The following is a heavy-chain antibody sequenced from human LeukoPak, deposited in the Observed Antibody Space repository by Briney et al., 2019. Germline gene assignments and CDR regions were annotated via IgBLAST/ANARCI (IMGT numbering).Heavy chain of an antibody. D-gene: IGHD1/OR15-1a*01. J-gene: IGHJ4*02. V-gene: IGHV4-39*07. Sequence: NPSETLSLTCTVSGGSISSSSYYWGWIRQPPGKGLEWIGSIYYSGSTYYNPSLKSRVTISVDTSKNQFSLKLSSVTAADTAVYYCARDTHNWNIWDYFDYWGQGTLVTVSS. CDR2: IYYSGST. CDR1: GGSISSSSYY. CDR3: ARDTHNWNIWDYFDY.